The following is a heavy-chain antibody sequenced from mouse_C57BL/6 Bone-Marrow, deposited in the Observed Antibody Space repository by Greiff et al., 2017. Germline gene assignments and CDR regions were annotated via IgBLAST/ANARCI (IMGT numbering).Heavy chain of an antibody. D-gene: IGHD1-1*01. CDR3: ARNRYGSSYDWYFDV. V-gene: IGHV2-9-1*01. Sequence: QVQLKESGPGLVAPSQSLSITCTVSGFSLTNYAISWVRQPPGKGLEWLGVIWTGGGTNYNSALKSRLSISKDNSKSPVVLKMSSLQTDDTARYYCARNRYGSSYDWYFDVWGTGTTVTVSS. J-gene: IGHJ1*03. CDR2: IWTGGGT. CDR1: GFSLTNYA.